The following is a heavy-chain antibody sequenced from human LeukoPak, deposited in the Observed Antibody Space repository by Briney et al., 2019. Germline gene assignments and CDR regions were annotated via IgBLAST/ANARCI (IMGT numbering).Heavy chain of an antibody. Sequence: GGSLRLSCAASGFTFSSYAMSWVRQAPGKGLEWVSGISGSGGSTYYADSVKGRFTISRDSSKNTLYLQINSLRAEDTAVYYCAACYGDYKAFDYWGQGTLVTVSS. CDR3: AACYGDYKAFDY. D-gene: IGHD4-17*01. V-gene: IGHV3-23*01. J-gene: IGHJ4*02. CDR2: ISGSGGST. CDR1: GFTFSSYA.